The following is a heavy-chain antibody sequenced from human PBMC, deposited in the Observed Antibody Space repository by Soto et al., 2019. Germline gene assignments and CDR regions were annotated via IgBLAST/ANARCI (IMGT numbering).Heavy chain of an antibody. D-gene: IGHD2-15*01. J-gene: IGHJ1*01. Sequence: EVQLLESGGGLVQPGGSLRLSCAASGFTFSSYAMSWVRQAPGKGLEWVSAISGSGGSTYYADSVKGRFTISRDNSKNTLYVQMNCLRAEDKAVYYCAEQNGYGGNTGLENWGQGTLVTVSS. V-gene: IGHV3-23*01. CDR1: GFTFSSYA. CDR3: AEQNGYGGNTGLEN. CDR2: ISGSGGST.